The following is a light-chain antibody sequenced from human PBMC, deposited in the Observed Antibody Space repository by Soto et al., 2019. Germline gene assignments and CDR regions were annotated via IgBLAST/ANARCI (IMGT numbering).Light chain of an antibody. V-gene: IGKV1-9*01. CDR1: QGISSY. CDR2: AAS. Sequence: IQLTQSPSSLSASVGDRVTITCRASQGISSYLAWYQQKPGKAPKLLIYAASTLQRGVPSRFSGSGSGTEFTLTINSLQSEDFAVYYCQQYNNWPRTLGQGTKWIS. J-gene: IGKJ1*01. CDR3: QQYNNWPRT.